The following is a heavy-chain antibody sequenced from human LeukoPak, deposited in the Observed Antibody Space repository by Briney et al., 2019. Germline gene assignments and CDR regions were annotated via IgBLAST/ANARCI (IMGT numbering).Heavy chain of an antibody. J-gene: IGHJ4*02. V-gene: IGHV3-9*01. CDR2: ISWNSGSI. CDR1: GFTFDDYA. D-gene: IGHD5-24*01. CDR3: AKGTLEMAIDY. Sequence: PGRSLRLSCAASGFTFDDYAMHWVRQAPGMGLEWVSGISWNSGSIGYADSVKGRFTISRDNAKNSLYLQMNSLRAEDTALYYCAKGTLEMAIDYWGQGTLVTVSS.